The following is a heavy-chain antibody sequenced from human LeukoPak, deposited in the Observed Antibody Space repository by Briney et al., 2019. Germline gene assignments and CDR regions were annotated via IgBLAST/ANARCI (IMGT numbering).Heavy chain of an antibody. J-gene: IGHJ6*02. CDR3: AGAVSSYYYGMDV. CDR1: GFTFSSYA. Sequence: GGSLRLSCAASGFTFSSYAMSWVRQAPGQGLEWVSAITDGGSTYYADSVKGRFTISRDNSRNTLYLQMNSLRAEDTAVFYCAGAVSSYYYGMDVWGQGTTVTVSS. V-gene: IGHV3-23*01. CDR2: ITDGGST. D-gene: IGHD1-26*01.